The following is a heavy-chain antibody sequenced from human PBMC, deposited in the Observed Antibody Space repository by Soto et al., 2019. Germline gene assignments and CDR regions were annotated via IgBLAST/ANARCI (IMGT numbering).Heavy chain of an antibody. Sequence: ASVKVSCKASGYTFTGCYMHWVRQAPGQGLEWMGWINPNSGGTNYAQKFQGRVTMTRDTSISTAYMELSRLRSDDTAVYYCARGPRITIFGVVIMRHWFDPWGQGTLVTVSS. V-gene: IGHV1-2*02. CDR2: INPNSGGT. D-gene: IGHD3-3*01. CDR1: GYTFTGCY. J-gene: IGHJ5*02. CDR3: ARGPRITIFGVVIMRHWFDP.